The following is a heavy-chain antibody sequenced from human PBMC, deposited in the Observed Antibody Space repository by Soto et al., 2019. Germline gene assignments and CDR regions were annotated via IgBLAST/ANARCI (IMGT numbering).Heavy chain of an antibody. D-gene: IGHD1-26*01. CDR1: GGSINNYY. V-gene: IGHV4-4*07. J-gene: IGHJ4*02. CDR3: ASLGPTIDY. CDR2: FHPVAES. Sequence: QVRLQESGPRLVRPSETLSLTCTVSGGSINNYYWNWIRQPAGRGLKWLGRFHPVAESHYNASLRSRISMSSDASKNQVSLNLNSVTAADTALYYCASLGPTIDYWGPGIRVTVSP.